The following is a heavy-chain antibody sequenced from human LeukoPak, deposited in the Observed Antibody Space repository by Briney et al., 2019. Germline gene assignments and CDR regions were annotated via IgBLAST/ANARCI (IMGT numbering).Heavy chain of an antibody. Sequence: PSETLSLTRPVSGGSISSYYWSWIRQPPGKGLEWIGYIYYSGSTNYNPSLKSRVTISVDTSKNQFSLKLSSVTAADTAVYYCARDLGETDAFDIWGQGTMVTVSS. CDR3: ARDLGETDAFDI. J-gene: IGHJ3*02. V-gene: IGHV4-59*01. CDR2: IYYSGST. D-gene: IGHD4-17*01. CDR1: GGSISSYY.